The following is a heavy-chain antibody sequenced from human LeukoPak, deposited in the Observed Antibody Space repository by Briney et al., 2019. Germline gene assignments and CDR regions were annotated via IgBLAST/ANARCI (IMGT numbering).Heavy chain of an antibody. V-gene: IGHV3-30-3*01. D-gene: IGHD5-18*01. Sequence: GGSLRLSCAASGFTFSSYAMHWVRQAPGKGLEWVAVISYDGSNKYYADSVKGRFTISRDNSKNTLYLQMNSLRAEDTAVYYCARVWSGYSYGLPFDYWGQGTLVTVSS. CDR1: GFTFSSYA. CDR3: ARVWSGYSYGLPFDY. J-gene: IGHJ4*02. CDR2: ISYDGSNK.